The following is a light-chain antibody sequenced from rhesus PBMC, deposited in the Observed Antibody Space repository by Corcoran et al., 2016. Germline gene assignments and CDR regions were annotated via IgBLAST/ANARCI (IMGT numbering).Light chain of an antibody. CDR2: FAS. CDR3: QQYNNIPLT. V-gene: IGKV1-66*01. Sequence: DIQMTQSPSSLSASVGDRVNITCRASQGINNYLRWYQQKPWKAPKPLIYFASYLEQGVPSKFCGSGCGTYYTLTISSLQPEDIATYFCQQYNNIPLTFGGGTKGEIK. CDR1: QGINNY. J-gene: IGKJ4*01.